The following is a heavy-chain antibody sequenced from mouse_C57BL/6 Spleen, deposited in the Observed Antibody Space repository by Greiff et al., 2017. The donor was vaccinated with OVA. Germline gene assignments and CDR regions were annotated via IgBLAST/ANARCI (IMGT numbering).Heavy chain of an antibody. CDR2: IDPETGGT. Sequence: QVQLQQSGAELVRPGASVTLSCKASGYTFTDYEMHWVKQTPVHGLEWIGAIDPETGGTAYNQKFKGKAILTADKSSSTAYMEIRSLTSEDSAVYYCTRRDLLWYFDVWGTGTTVTVSS. CDR3: TRRDLLWYFDV. D-gene: IGHD2-1*01. J-gene: IGHJ1*03. V-gene: IGHV1-15*01. CDR1: GYTFTDYE.